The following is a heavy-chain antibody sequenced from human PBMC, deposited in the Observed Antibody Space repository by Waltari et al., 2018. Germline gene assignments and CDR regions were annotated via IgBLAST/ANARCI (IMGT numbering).Heavy chain of an antibody. V-gene: IGHV3-48*03. Sequence: EAQLMESGGGLVQSGGSLRLSCVAPGFTLSNNEVTWVRKAPGKGLEWVSYISATGTTVFYTASVRGRFTIYRDNAKNSLYLQMNSLRAEDTAVYYCARSRGWRTRFSLYYFYGMDVWGQGTTVIVSS. CDR3: ARSRGWRTRFSLYYFYGMDV. CDR2: ISATGTTV. J-gene: IGHJ6*02. D-gene: IGHD3-3*01. CDR1: GFTLSNNE.